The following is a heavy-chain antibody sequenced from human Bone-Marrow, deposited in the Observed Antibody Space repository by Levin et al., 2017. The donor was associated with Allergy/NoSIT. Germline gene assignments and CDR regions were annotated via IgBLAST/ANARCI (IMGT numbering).Heavy chain of an antibody. J-gene: IGHJ6*02. Sequence: GGSLRLSCSASAFTFNTYAMTWVRQAPGKGLEWVSTISGGGGTTHYTDSVRGRFTISRDNSKNTLYLQMNSLRPDDTAVYYCAQVQTGLLVGGLDVWGQGTTVTVSS. V-gene: IGHV3-23*01. D-gene: IGHD3-16*01. CDR3: AQVQTGLLVGGLDV. CDR1: AFTFNTYA. CDR2: ISGGGGTT.